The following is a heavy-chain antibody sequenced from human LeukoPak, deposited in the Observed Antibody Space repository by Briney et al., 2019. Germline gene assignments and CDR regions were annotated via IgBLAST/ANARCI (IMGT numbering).Heavy chain of an antibody. D-gene: IGHD5-12*01. V-gene: IGHV1-2*02. CDR2: INPNTGGR. J-gene: IGHJ3*02. CDR1: GYTFTDYY. Sequence: ASVKVSCKTSGYTFTDYYFHWVRQAPGQGLEWMGWINPNTGGRGYAQKFQGRVTMTRDTSISTAYMELSRLRSDDTAVYYCARAGYSGYEVPDAFDIWGQGTMVTVSS. CDR3: ARAGYSGYEVPDAFDI.